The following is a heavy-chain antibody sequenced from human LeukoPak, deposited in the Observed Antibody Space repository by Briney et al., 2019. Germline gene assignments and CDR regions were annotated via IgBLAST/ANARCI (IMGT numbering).Heavy chain of an antibody. CDR2: ISYDGSNK. Sequence: PGGSLRLSCAASGFTFSSYGMHWVRQAPGKGLEWVAVISYDGSNKYYADSVKGRFTISRDNSKNTLYLQMNSLGAEDTAVYYCAKDLDTAMTRYYYYGMDVWGQGTTVTVSS. V-gene: IGHV3-30*18. D-gene: IGHD5-18*01. CDR3: AKDLDTAMTRYYYYGMDV. J-gene: IGHJ6*02. CDR1: GFTFSSYG.